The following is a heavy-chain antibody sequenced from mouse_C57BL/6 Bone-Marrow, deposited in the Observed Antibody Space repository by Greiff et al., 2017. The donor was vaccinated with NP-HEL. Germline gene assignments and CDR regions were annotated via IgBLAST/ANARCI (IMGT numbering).Heavy chain of an antibody. J-gene: IGHJ3*01. CDR1: GYTFTSYG. CDR3: ARLEYYGRSRAWFAY. CDR2: IYPRSGNT. Sequence: VQLQESGAELARPGASVKLSCKASGYTFTSYGISWVKQRTGQGLEWIGEIYPRSGNTYYNEKFKGKATLTADKSSSTAYMELRSLTSEDSAVYFCARLEYYGRSRAWFAYWGQGTLVTVSA. D-gene: IGHD1-1*01. V-gene: IGHV1-81*01.